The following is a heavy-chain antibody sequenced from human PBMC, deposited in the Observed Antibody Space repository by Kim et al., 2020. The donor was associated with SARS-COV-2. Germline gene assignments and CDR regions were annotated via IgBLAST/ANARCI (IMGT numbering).Heavy chain of an antibody. J-gene: IGHJ4*02. CDR1: GYNFASYW. CDR2: IYPGDSET. Sequence: GESLKISCKASGYNFASYWMAWVRQRPGEGLEWRGIIYPGDSETRYSPSFQGQVTLSADKSIGTAFLHLSTLKAPDSAMYYCAGQDGQNCAYWGQGTLVTVSS. CDR3: AGQDGQNCAY. V-gene: IGHV5-51*01.